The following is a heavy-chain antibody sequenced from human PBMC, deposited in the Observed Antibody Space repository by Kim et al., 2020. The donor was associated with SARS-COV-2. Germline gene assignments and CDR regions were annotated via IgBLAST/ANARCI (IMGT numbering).Heavy chain of an antibody. CDR3: ARGGEAEGWRFLEWLPYGMDV. V-gene: IGHV4-59*13. CDR2: IYYSGST. CDR1: GGSISSYY. J-gene: IGHJ6*02. Sequence: SETLSLTCTVSGGSISSYYWSWIRQPPGKGLEWIGYIYYSGSTNYNPSLKSRVTISVDTSKNQFSLKLSSVTAADTAVYYCARGGEAEGWRFLEWLPYGMDVWGQGTTVTVSS. D-gene: IGHD3-3*01.